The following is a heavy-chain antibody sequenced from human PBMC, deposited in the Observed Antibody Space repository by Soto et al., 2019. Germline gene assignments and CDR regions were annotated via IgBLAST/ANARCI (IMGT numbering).Heavy chain of an antibody. Sequence: PSETLSLTCSVSGGSXSSYFWSWVRQPPGKGLEWIGFIHDSGTTNYNSSLKSRVTMSVDTSKNHISLNLDSVTAADTAVYYCASGGWYLEPWGQGTLVTVSS. J-gene: IGHJ5*02. CDR1: GGSXSSYF. D-gene: IGHD6-19*01. CDR2: IHDSGTT. CDR3: ASGGWYLEP. V-gene: IGHV4-59*02.